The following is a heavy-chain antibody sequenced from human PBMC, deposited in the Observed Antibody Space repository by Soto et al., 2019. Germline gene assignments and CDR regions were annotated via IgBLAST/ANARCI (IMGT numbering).Heavy chain of an antibody. V-gene: IGHV4-31*03. J-gene: IGHJ5*02. CDR3: ARDRGSGWSNWFAP. CDR2: IYYSGST. D-gene: IGHD6-19*01. Sequence: SETLSLTCTVSGGSISSGGYYWSWIRQHPGKGLEWIGYIYYSGSTYYNPSLKSRVTISVDTSKNQFSLKLSSVTAADTAVYYCARDRGSGWSNWFAPWGQGTLVTVSS. CDR1: GGSISSGGYY.